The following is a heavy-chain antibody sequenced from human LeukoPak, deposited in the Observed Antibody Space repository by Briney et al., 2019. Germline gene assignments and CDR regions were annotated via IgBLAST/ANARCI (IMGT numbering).Heavy chain of an antibody. J-gene: IGHJ4*02. CDR2: ISAYNGNT. V-gene: IGHV1-18*01. CDR3: ASVPPVPAAIWEFDY. CDR1: GYTFTSYG. D-gene: IGHD2-2*01. Sequence: ASVKVSCKASGYTFTSYGISWVRQAPGQGLEWMGWISAYNGNTNYAQKLQGRVTMTTDTPTSTAYMELRSLRSDDTAVYYCASVPPVPAAIWEFDYWGQGTLVTVSS.